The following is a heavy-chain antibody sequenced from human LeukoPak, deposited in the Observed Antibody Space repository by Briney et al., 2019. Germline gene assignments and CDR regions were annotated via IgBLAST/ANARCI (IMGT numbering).Heavy chain of an antibody. D-gene: IGHD2-2*01. CDR1: GFVFSSYG. CDR2: IQYDGSNK. Sequence: PGGSLRLSCATSGFVFSSYGMHWVRQAPGKGLEWVAFIQYDGSNKNYADSVKGRFTISRDNSKNSLYLQMNSLRAEDTAVYYCAKDRSEYCSSTSCYNWFDPWGQGTLVTVSS. V-gene: IGHV3-30*02. J-gene: IGHJ5*02. CDR3: AKDRSEYCSSTSCYNWFDP.